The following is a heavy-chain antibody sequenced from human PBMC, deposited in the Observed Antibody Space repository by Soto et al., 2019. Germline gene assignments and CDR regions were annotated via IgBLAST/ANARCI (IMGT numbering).Heavy chain of an antibody. D-gene: IGHD5-18*01. Sequence: SETLSLTCAVYGGSFSGYYWSWIRQPPGKGLEWIGEINHNGSTNYNPSLKSRVTISVDTSKNQFSLKLSSVTAADTAVYYCARVGGYSYGYRYYYSGMDVWGQGTTVTVS. CDR3: ARVGGYSYGYRYYYSGMDV. J-gene: IGHJ6*02. CDR2: INHNGST. V-gene: IGHV4-34*01. CDR1: GGSFSGYY.